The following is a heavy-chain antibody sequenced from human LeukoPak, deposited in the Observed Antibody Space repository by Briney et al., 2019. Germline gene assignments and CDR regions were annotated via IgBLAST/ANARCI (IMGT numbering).Heavy chain of an antibody. V-gene: IGHV4-39*01. J-gene: IGHJ6*02. CDR1: GGSISSSSYY. D-gene: IGHD3-9*01. CDR2: IYYSGST. Sequence: SETLSLTCTVSGGSISSSSYYWGWIRQPPGKGLEWIGSIYYSGSTNYNPSLKSRVTISLDTSKNQVSLKLTSVTAADTALYYCARHLTGWALYYYGMDVWGQGTTVTVSS. CDR3: ARHLTGWALYYYGMDV.